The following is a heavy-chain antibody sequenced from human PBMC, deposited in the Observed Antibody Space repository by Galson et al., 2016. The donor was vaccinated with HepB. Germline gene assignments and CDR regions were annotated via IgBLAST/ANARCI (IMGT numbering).Heavy chain of an antibody. J-gene: IGHJ4*02. Sequence: LRLSCAASGFTFINAWMNWVRQAPGKGLEWVGRIKAEADGATTDLAVPVKGRLTISSDGSKSTVYLQMDSLKTEDTAVYYCTTGTGTADFWGQGSLVTVSS. V-gene: IGHV3-15*07. CDR1: GFTFINAW. CDR3: TTGTGTADF. CDR2: IKAEADGATT. D-gene: IGHD1/OR15-1a*01.